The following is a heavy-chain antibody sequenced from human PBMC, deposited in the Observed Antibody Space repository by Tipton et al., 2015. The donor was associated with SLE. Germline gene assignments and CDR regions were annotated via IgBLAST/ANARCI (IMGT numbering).Heavy chain of an antibody. CDR2: IIPIFGTA. D-gene: IGHD4-17*01. Sequence: QSGPEVKKPGSSVKVSCKASGGTFSSYAISWVRQAPGQGLEWMGGIIPIFGTANYAQKFQGRVTITTDESTSTAYMELNSLTSEDTAVYYCAGTKRYDDYGSLDMWGQGTMVTVSS. CDR3: AGTKRYDDYGSLDM. J-gene: IGHJ3*02. V-gene: IGHV1-69*05. CDR1: GGTFSSYA.